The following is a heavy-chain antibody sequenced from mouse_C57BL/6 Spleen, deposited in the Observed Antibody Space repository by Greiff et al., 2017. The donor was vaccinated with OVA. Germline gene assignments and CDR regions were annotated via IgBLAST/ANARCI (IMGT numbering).Heavy chain of an antibody. CDR2: IYPGGGYT. CDR1: GYTFTNYW. V-gene: IGHV1-63*01. CDR3: ARGEGYFDV. J-gene: IGHJ1*03. Sequence: QVQLKESGAELVRPGPSVKMSCKASGYTFTNYWIGWAKQRPGHGLEWIGDIYPGGGYTNYNEKFKGKATLTADKSSSTAYMQFSSLTSEDSAIYYCARGEGYFDVWGTGTTVTVSS. D-gene: IGHD2-13*01.